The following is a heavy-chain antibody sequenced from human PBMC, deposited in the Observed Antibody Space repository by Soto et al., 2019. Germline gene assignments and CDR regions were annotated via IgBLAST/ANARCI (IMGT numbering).Heavy chain of an antibody. CDR1: DDSISSGDYD. CDR3: ARDSGYDYGDYYYYYGMDV. D-gene: IGHD5-12*01. V-gene: IGHV4-61*08. Sequence: SETLSRTYTVSDDSISSGDYDWTWIRQPPGKGLEWIGYIYYSGSTNYNPSLKSRVTISVDTSKNQFSLKLSSVTAADTAVYYCARDSGYDYGDYYYYYGMDVWGQGTTLTVSS. J-gene: IGHJ6*02. CDR2: IYYSGST.